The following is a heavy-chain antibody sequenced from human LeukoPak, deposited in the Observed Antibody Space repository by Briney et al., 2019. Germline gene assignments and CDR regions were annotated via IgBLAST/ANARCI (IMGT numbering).Heavy chain of an antibody. CDR1: GFTFSSYA. D-gene: IGHD2-2*02. J-gene: IGHJ3*01. V-gene: IGHV3-23*01. CDR2: ISGSGGST. Sequence: QSGGSLRLSCAASGFTFSSYAMSWVRQAPGKGLECVSTISGSGGSTYYADSVKGRFTISRDNSKNTLYLEMNSLRAEDTAVYYCAKRAAISSGYFDVWGQGTMVTVSS. CDR3: AKRAAISSGYFDV.